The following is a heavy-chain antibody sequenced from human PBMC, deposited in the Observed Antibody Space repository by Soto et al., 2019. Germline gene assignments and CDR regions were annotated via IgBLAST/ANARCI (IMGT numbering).Heavy chain of an antibody. CDR1: GYTLTELS. CDR2: FDPEDGET. CDR3: ARDKGYCSSTSCYGGRGYYGMDV. V-gene: IGHV1-24*01. Sequence: GASVKVSCKVSGYTLTELSMHWVRQAPGKGLEWMGGFDPEDGETIYAQKFQGRVTMTRDTSIGTAYMELSSLRSDDTAVYYCARDKGYCSSTSCYGGRGYYGMDVWGQGTTVTVSS. D-gene: IGHD2-2*01. J-gene: IGHJ6*02.